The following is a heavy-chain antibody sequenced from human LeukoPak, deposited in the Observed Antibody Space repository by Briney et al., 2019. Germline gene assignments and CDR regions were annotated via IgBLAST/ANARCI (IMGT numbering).Heavy chain of an antibody. D-gene: IGHD6-25*01. V-gene: IGHV4-39*01. CDR1: GGSISSSSYY. CDR3: ARKTPWSSGASRFDP. CDR2: IYYSGST. Sequence: SETLSLTCTVSGGSISSSSYYWGWIRQPPGKGLEWIGSIYYSGSTYYNPSLKSRVTISVDTSKNQFSLKLSSVTAADTAVYYCARKTPWSSGASRFDPWGQGTLVTVSS. J-gene: IGHJ5*02.